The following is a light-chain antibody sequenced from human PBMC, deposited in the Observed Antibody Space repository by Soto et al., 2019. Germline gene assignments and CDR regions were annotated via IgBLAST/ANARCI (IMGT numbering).Light chain of an antibody. J-gene: IGKJ4*01. CDR3: QQDYNLPSLT. CDR1: QSVSSSY. Sequence: PGERVTLSCRASQSVSSSYLTWYQQKPGQAPRLLIYGASTRATGIPARFSGCGSGTDFTLTISSLQPEDFAVYYCQQDYNLPSLTFGGGTKVDIK. CDR2: GAS. V-gene: IGKV3D-7*01.